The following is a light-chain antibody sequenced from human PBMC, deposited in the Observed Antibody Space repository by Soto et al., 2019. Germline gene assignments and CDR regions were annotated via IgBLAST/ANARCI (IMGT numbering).Light chain of an antibody. Sequence: QSVLPQPPSVSGTPGQRVSISCSGSSSNIGTNYVYWYQQFPGTAPKLLIIGNTIRPSGVPDRFSASTSGTSASLTITGLQAEDEGDYYCQSYDSTLSARYVFGTGTKVTVL. CDR1: SSNIGTNY. CDR3: QSYDSTLSARYV. V-gene: IGLV1-40*01. CDR2: GNT. J-gene: IGLJ1*01.